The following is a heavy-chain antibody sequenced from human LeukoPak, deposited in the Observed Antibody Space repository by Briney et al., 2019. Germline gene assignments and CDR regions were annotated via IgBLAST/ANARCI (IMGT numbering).Heavy chain of an antibody. V-gene: IGHV3-21*01. CDR3: ARTPYYDFWSGYYTAMFDY. CDR1: GFTFSSYS. CDR2: ISSSSSYI. J-gene: IGHJ4*02. Sequence: PGGSLRLSCAASGFTFSSYSMNWVRQAPGKGLEWVSSISSSSSYIYYADSVKGRFTISRDNAKNSLYLQMNSLRAEDTAVYYCARTPYYDFWSGYYTAMFDYWGQGTLVTVSS. D-gene: IGHD3-3*01.